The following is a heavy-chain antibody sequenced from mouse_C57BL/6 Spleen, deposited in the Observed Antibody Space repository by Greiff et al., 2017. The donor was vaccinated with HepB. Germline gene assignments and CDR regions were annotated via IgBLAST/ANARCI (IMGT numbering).Heavy chain of an antibody. D-gene: IGHD2-10*02. CDR1: GYAFTNYL. J-gene: IGHJ1*03. Sequence: LVESGAELVRPGTSVKVSCKASGYAFTNYLIEWVKQRPGQGLEWIGVINPGSGGTNYNEKLKGKATLTADKSSSTAYMQLSSLTSEDSAVYFCARSSYGFLWYFDVWGTGTTVTVSS. CDR3: ARSSYGFLWYFDV. CDR2: INPGSGGT. V-gene: IGHV1-54*01.